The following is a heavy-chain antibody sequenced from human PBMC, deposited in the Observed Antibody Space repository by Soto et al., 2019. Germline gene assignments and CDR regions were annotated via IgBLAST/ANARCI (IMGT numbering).Heavy chain of an antibody. Sequence: EVQLVESGGGLVQPGGSLTLSCAASGFSVSNNFMKRVRQAPGKGLEWVSLIFSGGDTRYADFVRGRFTISRDNSKNTVYLQMNSLRAEDAAVYYCARDGGPHRTNGVWGQGTMVTVSS. CDR3: ARDGGPHRTNGV. CDR1: GFSVSNNF. D-gene: IGHD2-8*01. J-gene: IGHJ3*01. V-gene: IGHV3-66*01. CDR2: IFSGGDT.